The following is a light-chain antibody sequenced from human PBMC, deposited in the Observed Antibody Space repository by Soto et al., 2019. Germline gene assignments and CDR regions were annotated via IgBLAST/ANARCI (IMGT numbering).Light chain of an antibody. Sequence: DIQMTQSPSSLSASVGDRVTITCRASQDISNYLAWYQQKPGQVPEVLIYAASTLQPGVPTRFSGRGSGTDFILTISSLQPEDVATYYCQKYNNAPLTFGPGIKVAMK. V-gene: IGKV1-27*01. CDR2: AAS. CDR3: QKYNNAPLT. CDR1: QDISNY. J-gene: IGKJ3*01.